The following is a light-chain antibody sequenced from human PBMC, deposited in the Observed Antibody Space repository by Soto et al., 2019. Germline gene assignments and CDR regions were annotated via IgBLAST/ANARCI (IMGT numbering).Light chain of an antibody. Sequence: DIQMTQSPSSLSASVGDRVTITCRSSQSINMNLNWYQQKPGKAPNLLICLATRLQSGVPSRFSGSGSGTEFTLTISSLQLEDFATYYCQQSYRIPITFGQGTRLEIK. CDR3: QQSYRIPIT. CDR2: LAT. J-gene: IGKJ5*01. CDR1: QSINMN. V-gene: IGKV1-39*01.